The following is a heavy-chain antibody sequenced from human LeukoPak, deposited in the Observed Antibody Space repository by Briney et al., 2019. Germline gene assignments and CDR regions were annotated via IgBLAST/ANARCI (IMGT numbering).Heavy chain of an antibody. CDR2: INPSGGST. CDR3: ARDRSSWYYFDY. CDR1: GYTFTSYY. J-gene: IGHJ4*02. Sequence: GASVKVSCKASGYTFTSYYMHWVRQAPGQGLEWMGIINPSGGSTSYAQKFQGRVTITRDTSTSTVYMELSSLRSEDTAVYYCARDRSSWYYFDYWGQGTLVTVSS. D-gene: IGHD6-13*01. V-gene: IGHV1-46*01.